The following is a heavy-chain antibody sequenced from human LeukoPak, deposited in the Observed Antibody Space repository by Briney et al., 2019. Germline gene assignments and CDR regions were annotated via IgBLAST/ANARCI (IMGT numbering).Heavy chain of an antibody. D-gene: IGHD4-17*01. Sequence: SVKVSCKASGGTFSSYAISWVRQAPGQGLEWMGGIIPIFGTANYAQKFQGRVTITADESTSTAYMELSSLRSEDTAVYYCARDGYGVEAFDIWGQGTMVTVSS. CDR3: ARDGYGVEAFDI. V-gene: IGHV1-69*13. CDR1: GGTFSSYA. J-gene: IGHJ3*02. CDR2: IIPIFGTA.